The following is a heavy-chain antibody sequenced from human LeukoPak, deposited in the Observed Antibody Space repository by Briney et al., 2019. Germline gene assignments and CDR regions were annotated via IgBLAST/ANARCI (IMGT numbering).Heavy chain of an antibody. CDR3: AREFGSYYYDSSGYPFDY. J-gene: IGHJ4*02. CDR1: GFTFSSYA. D-gene: IGHD3-22*01. CDR2: ISYDGSNK. V-gene: IGHV3-30*04. Sequence: GGSLRLSCAASGFTFSSYAMHWVRQAPGKGLEWVAVISYDGSNKYYADSVKGRFTISRDNSKNTLYLQMNSLRAEDTAVYYCAREFGSYYYDSSGYPFDYWGQGTLVTVSS.